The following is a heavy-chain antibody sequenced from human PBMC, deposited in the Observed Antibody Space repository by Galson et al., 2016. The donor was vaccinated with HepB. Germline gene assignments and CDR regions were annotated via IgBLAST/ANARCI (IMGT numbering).Heavy chain of an antibody. J-gene: IGHJ6*02. CDR1: GDSVTSNSAA. V-gene: IGHV6-1*01. Sequence: AISGDSVTSNSAAWNWIRSSPSRGLEWLGRTYYRSKWINDYAESVKSRITINADTSKNQFSLHLNSVTPEDTSVYYCARVGRTAYGMDVWGQGTTVTVSS. D-gene: IGHD3-16*01. CDR2: TYYRSKWIN. CDR3: ARVGRTAYGMDV.